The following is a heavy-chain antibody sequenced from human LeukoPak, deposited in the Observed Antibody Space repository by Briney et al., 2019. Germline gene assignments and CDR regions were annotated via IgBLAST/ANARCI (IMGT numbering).Heavy chain of an antibody. J-gene: IGHJ4*02. D-gene: IGHD6-19*01. CDR1: GGSISSYY. V-gene: IGHV4-4*07. Sequence: PSETLSLTCTVSGGSISSYYWSWIRQPAGKGLEWIGRIYTSGSTNYKPSLQSRVTLSVDSSKNQFSLKLSSVSAADTAVYYCARYQRVWLVPGAYYLDYWGQGTLVTVSS. CDR3: ARYQRVWLVPGAYYLDY. CDR2: IYTSGST.